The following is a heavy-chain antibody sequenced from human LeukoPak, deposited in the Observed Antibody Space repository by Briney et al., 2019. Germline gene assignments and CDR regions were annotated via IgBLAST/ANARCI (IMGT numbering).Heavy chain of an antibody. CDR2: ISGSGGST. J-gene: IGHJ4*02. V-gene: IGHV3-23*01. CDR1: GFTFSSYA. CDR3: AKDGAFYSGSYSYFDY. Sequence: PGGSLRLSCAASGFTFSSYAMSWVRQAPGKGLEWVSAISGSGGSTYYADSVKGRFTISGDNSKNTLYLQMNSLRAEDTAVYYCAKDGAFYSGSYSYFDYWGQGTLVTVSS. D-gene: IGHD1-26*01.